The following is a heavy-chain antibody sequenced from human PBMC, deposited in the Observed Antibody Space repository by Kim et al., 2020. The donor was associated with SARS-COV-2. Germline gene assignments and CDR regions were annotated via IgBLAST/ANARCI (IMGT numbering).Heavy chain of an antibody. D-gene: IGHD3-10*01. CDR3: ATASTTIIRGAPYYYYFGMDV. CDR2: INYSGTT. CDR1: GGSHSSGDYS. J-gene: IGHJ6*02. V-gene: IGHV4-30-2*01. Sequence: SETLSLTCAVSGGSHSSGDYSWSWIRQPPGKGLEWFGYINYSGTTYYNPSLKSRVTMSVDRSKNQFSLKLSSVTAADTAVYFCATASTTIIRGAPYYYYFGMDVWGQGTTVTVSS.